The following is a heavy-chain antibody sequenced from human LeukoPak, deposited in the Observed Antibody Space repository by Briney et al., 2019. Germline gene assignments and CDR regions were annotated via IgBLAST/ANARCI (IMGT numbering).Heavy chain of an antibody. J-gene: IGHJ4*02. CDR2: INPSGGST. Sequence: ASVKVSCKASGYTFTSYYMHWVRQAPGQGLEWMGIINPSGGSTSYAQKFQGRVTMTRDTSTSTVYMELSSLRFEDTAVYYCARDREITMVRGVIGGYFDYWGQGTLVTVSS. CDR1: GYTFTSYY. V-gene: IGHV1-46*01. CDR3: ARDREITMVRGVIGGYFDY. D-gene: IGHD3-10*01.